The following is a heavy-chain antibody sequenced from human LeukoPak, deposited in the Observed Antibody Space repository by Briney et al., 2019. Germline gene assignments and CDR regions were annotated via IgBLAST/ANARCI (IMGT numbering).Heavy chain of an antibody. Sequence: ASVKVSCKASGYTFTGYYMHWVRQAPGQGLEWMGWINPNSGGTNYAQKFQGRVTMTRDTSISTAYMELSRLRSDDTAVYYCARRPYYYDSSGSPGWFDPWGQGTLVTVSS. CDR2: INPNSGGT. J-gene: IGHJ5*02. CDR3: ARRPYYYDSSGSPGWFDP. CDR1: GYTFTGYY. V-gene: IGHV1-2*02. D-gene: IGHD3-22*01.